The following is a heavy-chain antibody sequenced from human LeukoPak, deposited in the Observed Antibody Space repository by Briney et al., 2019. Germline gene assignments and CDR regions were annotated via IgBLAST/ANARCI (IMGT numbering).Heavy chain of an antibody. CDR2: ISSSSSYI. J-gene: IGHJ5*02. Sequence: PGGSLRLSCVASGFTFSSNGMHWVRQAPGKGLEWVSSISSSSSYIYYADSVKGRFTISRDNAKNSLYLQMNSLRAEDTAVYYCARDSSYSPPYNWFDPWGQGTLVTVSS. V-gene: IGHV3-21*01. CDR1: GFTFSSNG. D-gene: IGHD5-12*01. CDR3: ARDSSYSPPYNWFDP.